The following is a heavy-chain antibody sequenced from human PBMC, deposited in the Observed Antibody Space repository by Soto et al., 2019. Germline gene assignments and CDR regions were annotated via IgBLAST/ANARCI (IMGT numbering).Heavy chain of an antibody. V-gene: IGHV4-31*03. CDR3: ARARSRCGAACFDY. CDR1: SASISSADYY. Sequence: QVQLQESGPGLVKPSQTLSLTCTVSSASISSADYYWSWIRQHPGKGLEWIAYIYYSGSTSYNPSLTSRVIXXMXTXXDQFSLTLTSVTAADTAVYYCARARSRCGAACFDYWGQGTLVTVSS. CDR2: IYYSGST. J-gene: IGHJ4*02. D-gene: IGHD2-21*02.